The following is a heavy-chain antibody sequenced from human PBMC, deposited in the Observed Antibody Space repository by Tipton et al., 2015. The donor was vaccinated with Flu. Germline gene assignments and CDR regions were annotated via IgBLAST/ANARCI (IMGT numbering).Heavy chain of an antibody. CDR3: ARDFYSYDTTYYHALEYFDY. J-gene: IGHJ4*02. Sequence: TLSLTCSVSGDSIGSDYYWGWIRQPPERGLEWIGNIHSKGNINYHPSFKSRVTISVDWSKNQFSLKLTSVTAADTATYFCARDFYSYDTTYYHALEYFDYWGQGILVTVSS. CDR2: IHSKGNI. V-gene: IGHV4-38-2*02. D-gene: IGHD2/OR15-2a*01. CDR1: GDSIGSDYY.